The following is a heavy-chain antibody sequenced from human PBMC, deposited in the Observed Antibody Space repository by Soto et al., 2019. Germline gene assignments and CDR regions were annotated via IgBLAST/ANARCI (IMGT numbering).Heavy chain of an antibody. CDR3: ARDLPPYGYDSSHPFDP. CDR1: GYIFSSYG. J-gene: IGHJ5*02. V-gene: IGHV1-18*01. CDR2: ISPYNGNT. D-gene: IGHD3-22*01. Sequence: ASVKVSCKASGYIFSSYGITWVRQAPGQGPEWMGWISPYNGNTYYAQKLQGRVTMTTDTLTSTASMELRSLRSDDTAVYYCARDLPPYGYDSSHPFDPWGQGTLVTVSS.